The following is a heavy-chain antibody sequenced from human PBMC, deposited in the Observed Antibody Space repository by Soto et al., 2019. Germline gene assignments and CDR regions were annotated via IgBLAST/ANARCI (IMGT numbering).Heavy chain of an antibody. CDR3: ARGQMATTRGNWFDP. J-gene: IGHJ5*02. Sequence: TLSLTCAVYGGSFSGYYWSWIRQPPGKGLEWIGEINHSGSTNYNPSLKSRVTISVDTSKNQFSLKLSSVTAADTAVYYCARGQMATTRGNWFDPWGQGTLVTVSS. CDR1: GGSFSGYY. V-gene: IGHV4-34*01. D-gene: IGHD1-1*01. CDR2: INHSGST.